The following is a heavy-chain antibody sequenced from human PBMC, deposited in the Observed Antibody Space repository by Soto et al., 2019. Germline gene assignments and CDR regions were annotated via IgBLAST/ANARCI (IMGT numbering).Heavy chain of an antibody. J-gene: IGHJ4*01. D-gene: IGHD2-8*01. CDR2: ISSNGANT. CDR1: GFTFDSPYSHG. V-gene: IGHV3-23*01. Sequence: GSLRLSCAASGFTFDSPYSHGMSWVRQSPGKGPEWVSTISSNGANTHYAESVKGRFTISKDASRNTVHLHMNSLRAEDTATYFCVSWVSAHFDYWGHGTPVTVSS. CDR3: VSWVSAHFDY.